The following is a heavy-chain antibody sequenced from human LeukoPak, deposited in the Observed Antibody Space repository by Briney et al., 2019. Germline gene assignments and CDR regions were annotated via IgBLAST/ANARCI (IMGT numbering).Heavy chain of an antibody. J-gene: IGHJ4*02. CDR3: AGDVLESGGSYYHGF. CDR1: GYALTELS. CDR2: VDPKDGET. V-gene: IGHV1-24*01. Sequence: ASVKVSCKVSGYALTELSIHWVRQAPGKGFEWMGGVDPKDGETIYAQNFQDRVTVTDDRSTDTSYMELRGLTSENTALYYCAGDVLESGGSYYHGFWGQGTLVSVSS. D-gene: IGHD3-10*01.